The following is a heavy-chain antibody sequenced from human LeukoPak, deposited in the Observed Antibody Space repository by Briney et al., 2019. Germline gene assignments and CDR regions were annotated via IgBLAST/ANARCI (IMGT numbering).Heavy chain of an antibody. CDR2: IFPGDSET. J-gene: IGHJ4*02. D-gene: IGHD3-10*01. CDR1: GYSFTSYW. V-gene: IGHV5-51*01. Sequence: ESLKISCKGSGYSFTSYWIGWVRQMPGKGLEGMGLIFPGDSETIYSPSLQGQVTISADKSISTAYLQWSSLKASDTAMYYCARRAWFGEAVGYWGQGTLVTVSS. CDR3: ARRAWFGEAVGY.